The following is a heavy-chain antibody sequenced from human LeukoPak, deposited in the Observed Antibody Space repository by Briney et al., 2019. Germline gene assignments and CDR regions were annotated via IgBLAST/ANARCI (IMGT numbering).Heavy chain of an antibody. Sequence: SETLSLTCTVSGGSISSSSYYWGWIRQPPGKGLEWIGSIYYSGSTYYNPSLKSRVTISVDTSKNQFSLKLSSVTAADAAVYYCAREWELLYFDYWGQGTLVTVSS. CDR1: GGSISSSSYY. J-gene: IGHJ4*02. D-gene: IGHD1-26*01. CDR2: IYYSGST. V-gene: IGHV4-39*02. CDR3: AREWELLYFDY.